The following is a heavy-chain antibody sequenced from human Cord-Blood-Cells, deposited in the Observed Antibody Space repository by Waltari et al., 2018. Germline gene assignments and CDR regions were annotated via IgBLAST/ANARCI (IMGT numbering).Heavy chain of an antibody. CDR1: GTTCTGDT. V-gene: IGHV1-2*02. CDR3: ARDRGTIFGVVINY. J-gene: IGHJ4*02. CDR2: INPNSGGT. D-gene: IGHD3-3*01. Sequence: QVQLVQAGAAAKKPGASVKVSCQASGTTCTGDTLHWLRPSPGQGLEWMGWINPNSGGTNYAQKCQGRVTMTRDTSISTAYMELGRLRSDDTAVYYCARDRGTIFGVVINYWGQGTLVTVSS.